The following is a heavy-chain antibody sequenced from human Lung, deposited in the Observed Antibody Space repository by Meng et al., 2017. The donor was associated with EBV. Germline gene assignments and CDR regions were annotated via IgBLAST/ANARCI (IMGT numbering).Heavy chain of an antibody. Sequence: KEYGHTLVKLTQTRPLSLSSTWCYLRMRRAGVDWIRQPAGKGLEWLDLNYWDDDKRYSPSLKSRLTITNYTSKNQVVFKMTNMYPVATATYYCTHRPMTSDYYYFDYWGQGTLVTVSS. CDR3: THRPMTSDYYYFDY. CDR2: NYWDDDK. J-gene: IGHJ4*02. V-gene: IGHV2-5*02. CDR1: WCYLRMRRAG. D-gene: IGHD3-22*01.